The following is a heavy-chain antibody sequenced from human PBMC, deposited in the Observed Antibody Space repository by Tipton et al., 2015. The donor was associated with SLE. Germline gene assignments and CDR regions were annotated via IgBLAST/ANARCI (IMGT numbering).Heavy chain of an antibody. V-gene: IGHV3-9*01. J-gene: IGHJ4*02. CDR1: GFTFDDYA. CDR2: ISWNSGII. CDR3: AKDEKKYYYGSGNGY. D-gene: IGHD3-10*01. Sequence: SLRLSCATSGFTFDDYAMHWVRQPPGKGLEWVSGISWNSGIIAYAGSVKGRFTISRDNAKNSLYLQMNSLRPEDTALYFCAKDEKKYYYGSGNGYWGQGTLVTVSS.